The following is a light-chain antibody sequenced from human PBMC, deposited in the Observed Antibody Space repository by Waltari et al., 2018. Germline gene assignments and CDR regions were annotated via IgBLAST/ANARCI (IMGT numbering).Light chain of an antibody. J-gene: IGKJ4*01. V-gene: IGKV3-20*01. CDR2: KTS. CDR1: QSVISSF. Sequence: IVLTPSPGTLSLSTGERATLSCRASQSVISSFLAWYQQKPGQAPRLLISKTSNRAAGIPDRFSGSGSGTDFTLTISRLEPEDFAVYYCQHYGNSPELTFGGGTKVEI. CDR3: QHYGNSPELT.